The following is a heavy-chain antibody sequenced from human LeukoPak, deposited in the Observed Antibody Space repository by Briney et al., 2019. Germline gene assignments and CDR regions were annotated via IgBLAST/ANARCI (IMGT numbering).Heavy chain of an antibody. V-gene: IGHV3-21*01. Sequence: GGSLRLSCAASGFTFSSYSMNWVRQAPGKGLEWVSSISSSSYIYYADSVKGRFTISRDNAKNSLYLQMNSLRAEDTAVYYCARDPQRYDFWSGYSYYYYMDVWGKGTTVTVSS. CDR2: ISSSSYI. CDR1: GFTFSSYS. D-gene: IGHD3-3*01. CDR3: ARDPQRYDFWSGYSYYYYMDV. J-gene: IGHJ6*03.